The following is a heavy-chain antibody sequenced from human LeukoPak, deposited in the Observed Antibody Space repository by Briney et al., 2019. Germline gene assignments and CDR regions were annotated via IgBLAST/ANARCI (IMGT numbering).Heavy chain of an antibody. CDR1: GFSLNIYW. CDR2: INRDGTVT. J-gene: IGHJ2*01. D-gene: IGHD6-19*01. Sequence: QPGGSLSLSCAPSGFSLNIYWMHWARHAPGKGLVWVSPINRDGTVTTYADSVKGRFTISRDNAKNTLYLQMNSLRAEDTAVYYCVRDSPSGFFDIWGRGTLVTVSS. CDR3: VRDSPSGFFDI. V-gene: IGHV3-74*01.